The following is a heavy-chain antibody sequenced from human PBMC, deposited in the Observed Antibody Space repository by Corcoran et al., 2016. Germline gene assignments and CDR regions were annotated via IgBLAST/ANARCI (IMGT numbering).Heavy chain of an antibody. CDR1: GYTFTSYG. J-gene: IGHJ4*02. CDR3: ARVLAIGGLYYYGSAAYYFDY. V-gene: IGHV1-18*01. D-gene: IGHD3-10*01. CDR2: ISAYNGNT. Sequence: QVQLVQSGAEVKKPGASVKVSCKASGYTFTSYGISWVRQAPGQGLEWMGWISAYNGNTNYAQKLQGRVTMTTDTATSTAYMELRSLRSDDTAVYYCARVLAIGGLYYYGSAAYYFDYWGQGTLVTVSS.